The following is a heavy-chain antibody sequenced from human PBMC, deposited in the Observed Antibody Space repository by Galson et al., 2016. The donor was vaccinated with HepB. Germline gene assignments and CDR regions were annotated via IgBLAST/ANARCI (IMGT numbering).Heavy chain of an antibody. D-gene: IGHD2/OR15-2a*01. V-gene: IGHV6-1*01. J-gene: IGHJ5*02. Sequence: CAISGDSVSSTGASWNWIRQSPSRGLEWLGRTYYRSKWYNSYAVSVEGRITINPDTSKTQFSLQLHSVTPEDTAVYYCARSPLWGRPTFSSWGQGTLVTVSS. CDR3: ARSPLWGRPTFSS. CDR1: GDSVSSTGAS. CDR2: TYYRSKWYN.